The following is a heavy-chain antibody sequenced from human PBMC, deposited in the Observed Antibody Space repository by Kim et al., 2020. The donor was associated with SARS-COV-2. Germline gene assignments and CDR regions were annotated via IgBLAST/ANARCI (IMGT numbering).Heavy chain of an antibody. J-gene: IGHJ4*02. CDR3: ATDWWAPGAGPYYFDY. CDR2: FDPEDGET. D-gene: IGHD1-26*01. CDR1: GYTLTELS. V-gene: IGHV1-24*01. Sequence: ASVKVSCKVSGYTLTELSMHWVRQAPGKGLEWMGGFDPEDGETIYAQKFQGRVTMTEDTSTDTAYMELSSLRSEDTAVYYCATDWWAPGAGPYYFDYWGQGTLVTVSS.